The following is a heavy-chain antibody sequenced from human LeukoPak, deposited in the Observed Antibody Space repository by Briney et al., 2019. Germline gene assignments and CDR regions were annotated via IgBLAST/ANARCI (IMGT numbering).Heavy chain of an antibody. Sequence: GESLRLSRAASGFTFSTYSMNWLRLAPGKGLEWVSSISPDSNYKYYVDSVKGRFTISRDNAKSSLYLQMNSLRAEDTAVYYCVRGGYRGFDYEYWGQGTLVTVSS. D-gene: IGHD5-12*01. J-gene: IGHJ4*02. CDR2: ISPDSNYK. V-gene: IGHV3-21*01. CDR3: VRGGYRGFDYEY. CDR1: GFTFSTYS.